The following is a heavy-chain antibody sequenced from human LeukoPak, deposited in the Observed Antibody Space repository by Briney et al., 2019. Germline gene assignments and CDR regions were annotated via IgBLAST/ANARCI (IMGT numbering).Heavy chain of an antibody. CDR2: IKEDGSEK. CDR3: ARDGNYYGSGRRDWFDP. Sequence: ESGGSLRLSCAASQFTFSSYWMTWVRQAPGKGLEWVANIKEDGSEKYYVDSVKGRFTISRDNAKNSLYLQMNSLRAEDTAVYYCARDGNYYGSGRRDWFDPWGQGTLVTVSS. V-gene: IGHV3-7*03. J-gene: IGHJ5*02. D-gene: IGHD3-10*01. CDR1: QFTFSSYW.